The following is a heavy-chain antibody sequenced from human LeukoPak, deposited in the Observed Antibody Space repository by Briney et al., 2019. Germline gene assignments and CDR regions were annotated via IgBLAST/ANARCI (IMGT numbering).Heavy chain of an antibody. J-gene: IGHJ5*02. CDR2: IYTSGST. CDR1: GGSISSGSYY. Sequence: SETLSLTCTVSGGSISSGSYYWSWIRQPAGKGLEWIGRIYTSGSTNYNPSLKSRVTISVDTSKNQFSLKLSSVTAADTAVYYCARTRDNRFDPWGQGTLVTVSS. V-gene: IGHV4-61*02. CDR3: ARTRDNRFDP.